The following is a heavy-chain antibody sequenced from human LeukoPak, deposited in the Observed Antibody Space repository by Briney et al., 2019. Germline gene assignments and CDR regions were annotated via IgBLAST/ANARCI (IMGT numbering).Heavy chain of an antibody. CDR1: GGSISSYY. Sequence: SETLSLTCTVSGGSISSYYWSWIRQPAGKGLEWIGRIYTSGSTNYNPSLKSRVTMSVDTSKNQFSLKLSSVTAADTAVYYCARGPRLYGSGRWFDPWGQGTLVTVSS. J-gene: IGHJ5*02. V-gene: IGHV4-4*07. D-gene: IGHD3-10*01. CDR3: ARGPRLYGSGRWFDP. CDR2: IYTSGST.